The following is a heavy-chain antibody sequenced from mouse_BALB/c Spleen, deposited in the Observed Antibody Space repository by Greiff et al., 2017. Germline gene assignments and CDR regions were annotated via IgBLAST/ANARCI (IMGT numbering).Heavy chain of an antibody. CDR1: GYSFTNYL. J-gene: IGHJ4*01. CDR2: INPGSGGT. V-gene: IGHV1-54*01. Sequence: QVQLQQSGAELVRPGTSVKVSCKASGYSFTNYLIEWVKQRPGQGLEWIGVINPGSGGTTYHEKFTGKATLTADKSSSTAYMQLSSLTSDDSAVYCCAYYRYGGYAMDYWGQGTSVTVSS. D-gene: IGHD2-14*01. CDR3: AYYRYGGYAMDY.